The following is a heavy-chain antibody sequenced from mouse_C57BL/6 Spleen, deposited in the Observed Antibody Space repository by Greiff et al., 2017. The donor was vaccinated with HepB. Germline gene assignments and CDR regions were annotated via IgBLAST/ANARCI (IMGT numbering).Heavy chain of an antibody. D-gene: IGHD2-4*01. Sequence: QVQLKQSGAELVRPGASVKLSCKASGYTFTDYYINWVKQRPGQGLEWIARIYPGSGNTYYNEKFKGKATLTAEKSSSTAYMQLSSLTSGDSAVYFCAREGVCDYDDAPYYFDYWGQGTTLTVSS. CDR3: AREGVCDYDDAPYYFDY. V-gene: IGHV1-76*01. CDR2: IYPGSGNT. CDR1: GYTFTDYY. J-gene: IGHJ2*01.